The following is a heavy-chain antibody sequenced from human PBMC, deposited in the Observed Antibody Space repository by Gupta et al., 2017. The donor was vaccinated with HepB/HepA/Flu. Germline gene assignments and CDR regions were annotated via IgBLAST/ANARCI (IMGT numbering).Heavy chain of an antibody. D-gene: IGHD2-2*01. CDR3: ARGRIVVVPAAAGAAAVHFDY. Sequence: QVQLQQWGAGLLTPSATLSLTFAFYGRSFRGYSWSWIRQPPGKGLEWIGEINHSGSTNYNPSLKSRVTISVDTSKNQFSLKLSSVTAADTAVYYCARGRIVVVPAAAGAAAVHFDYWGQGTLVTVSS. V-gene: IGHV4-34*01. CDR1: GRSFRGYS. J-gene: IGHJ4*02. CDR2: INHSGST.